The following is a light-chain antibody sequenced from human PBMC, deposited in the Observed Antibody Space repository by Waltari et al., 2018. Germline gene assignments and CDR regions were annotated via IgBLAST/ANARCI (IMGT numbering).Light chain of an antibody. V-gene: IGKV3-20*01. Sequence: EIVLTQSPGTLSLSPGERATLSCRASQSVSGNNLAWYQQKPAQAPRLLIHAASSRATGIPDRCSGSGSGTDFTLTITGLEPEDFAVYFCQQYGRSWNTFGQGTKLEIK. CDR2: AAS. CDR1: QSVSGNN. J-gene: IGKJ2*01. CDR3: QQYGRSWNT.